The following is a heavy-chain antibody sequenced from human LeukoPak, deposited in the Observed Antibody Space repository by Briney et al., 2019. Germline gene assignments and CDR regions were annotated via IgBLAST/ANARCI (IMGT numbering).Heavy chain of an antibody. J-gene: IGHJ4*02. CDR1: GYTFTSYG. CDR3: ARDPFIMITFGGVIDPFDY. V-gene: IGHV1-18*01. D-gene: IGHD3-16*02. CDR2: ISAYNGNT. Sequence: ASVKVSCKASGYTFTSYGISWVRQAPGQGPEWMGWISAYNGNTNYAQKLQGRVAMTTDTSTSTAYMELRSLRSDDTAVYYCARDPFIMITFGGVIDPFDYWGQGTLVTVSS.